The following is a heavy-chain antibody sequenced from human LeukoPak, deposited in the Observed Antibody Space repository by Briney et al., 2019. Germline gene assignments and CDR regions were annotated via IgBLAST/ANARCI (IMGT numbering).Heavy chain of an antibody. Sequence: SETLSPTCAVSHDSFSSHYWTWIRQPPGKGLEWIGYISYIGSTNYNPSLKSRVTISIDTSKNQFSLKLTSVTAADTAVYYCARDLVTVTKGFDIWGQGTMVSVSS. CDR1: HDSFSSHY. J-gene: IGHJ3*02. D-gene: IGHD4-17*01. CDR2: ISYIGST. V-gene: IGHV4-59*11. CDR3: ARDLVTVTKGFDI.